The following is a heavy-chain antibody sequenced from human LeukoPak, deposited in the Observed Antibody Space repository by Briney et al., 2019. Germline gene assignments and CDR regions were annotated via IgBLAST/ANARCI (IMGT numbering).Heavy chain of an antibody. Sequence: PSETLSLTCAVYGGSFSGYYWSWIRQPPGKGLEWIGEINHSGSTNYNPSLKSRATISVDTSKNQFSLKLSSVTAADTAVYYCARALGAEDAFDIWGQGTMVTVSS. CDR1: GGSFSGYY. V-gene: IGHV4-34*01. D-gene: IGHD3-16*01. J-gene: IGHJ3*02. CDR2: INHSGST. CDR3: ARALGAEDAFDI.